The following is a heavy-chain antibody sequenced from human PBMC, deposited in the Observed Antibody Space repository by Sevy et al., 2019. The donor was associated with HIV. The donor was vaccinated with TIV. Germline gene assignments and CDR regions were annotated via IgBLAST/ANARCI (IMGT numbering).Heavy chain of an antibody. J-gene: IGHJ4*02. Sequence: GSLRLSCSASVFRFSSYGMTWVRQTPGKGLEWVSSISGTGASTDYADSVKGRFTISRDNSRNTLFLQMNTLRAEDTAVYYCAKDGGVNWDQYYFDSWGQGTLVTVSS. CDR1: VFRFSSYG. CDR2: ISGTGAST. CDR3: AKDGGVNWDQYYFDS. V-gene: IGHV3-23*01. D-gene: IGHD2-8*02.